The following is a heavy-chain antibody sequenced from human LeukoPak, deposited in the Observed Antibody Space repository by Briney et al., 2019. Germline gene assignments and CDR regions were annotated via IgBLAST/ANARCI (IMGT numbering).Heavy chain of an antibody. CDR3: ARALGYCSGGSCYSPLYYYYYYMDV. V-gene: IGHV3-74*01. CDR1: GFTFSSYA. J-gene: IGHJ6*03. CDR2: INSDGSST. Sequence: GGSLRLSCGASGFTFSSYAMSWVRQAPGKGLEWVSRINSDGSSTSYADSVKGRFTISRDNAKNTLYLQMNSLRAEDTAVYYCARALGYCSGGSCYSPLYYYYYYMDVWGKGTTVTVSS. D-gene: IGHD2-15*01.